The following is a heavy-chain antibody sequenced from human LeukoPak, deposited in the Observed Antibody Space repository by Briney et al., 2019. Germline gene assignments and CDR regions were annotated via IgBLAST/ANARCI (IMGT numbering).Heavy chain of an antibody. V-gene: IGHV4-34*01. CDR2: INHSGST. J-gene: IGHJ2*01. CDR3: ARFRRGTVTTGRYFDL. CDR1: GGSFSGYY. D-gene: IGHD4-17*01. Sequence: YPSETLSLTCAVYGGSFSGYYWSWIRQPPGKGLEWIGEINHSGSTNYNPSLKSRVTISVDTSRNQFSLKLSSVTAADTAVYYCARFRRGTVTTGRYFDLWGRGTLVTVSS.